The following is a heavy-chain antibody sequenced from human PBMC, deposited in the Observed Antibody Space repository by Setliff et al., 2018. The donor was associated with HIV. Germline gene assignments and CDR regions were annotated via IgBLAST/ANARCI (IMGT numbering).Heavy chain of an antibody. V-gene: IGHV4-59*01. J-gene: IGHJ4*02. CDR3: ARDAYCSGGSCYSGYFDY. D-gene: IGHD2-15*01. Sequence: SETLSLTCTVSGGSIRSYYWSWIRQPPGKGLEWIGYIYYSGSTNYNPSLKSRVTISVDTSKNQFSLKLSSVTAADTAVYYCARDAYCSGGSCYSGYFDYWGQGTLVTVSS. CDR2: IYYSGST. CDR1: GGSIRSYY.